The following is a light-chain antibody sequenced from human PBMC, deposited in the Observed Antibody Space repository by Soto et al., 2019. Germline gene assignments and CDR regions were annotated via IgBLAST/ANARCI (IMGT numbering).Light chain of an antibody. V-gene: IGKV1-33*01. CDR1: LDINNY. CDR2: DAS. Sequence: DTQMTQSPSSLSASVGDRVTITCQATLDINNYLNWYQHKPGKAPQLLIYDASNLETGVPSRLSGSGSGTEFTFTISSLQPEDIATYYCQQYDNLPITFCQGTRLEIK. CDR3: QQYDNLPIT. J-gene: IGKJ5*01.